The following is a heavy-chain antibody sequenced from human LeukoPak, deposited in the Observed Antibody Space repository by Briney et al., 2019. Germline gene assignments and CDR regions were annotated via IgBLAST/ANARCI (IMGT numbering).Heavy chain of an antibody. CDR2: ISHDGGTT. CDR3: VIPPS. CDR1: GLTFSNYA. Sequence: GGSLRLSCSASGLTFSNYAMYWFRQAPGKGLEYVSGISHDGGTTSFADSLKGRFTISRDNSKSTLDLQMSSLRVEDTAVYYCVIPPSRGQGTLVTVSS. V-gene: IGHV3-64D*06. J-gene: IGHJ4*02.